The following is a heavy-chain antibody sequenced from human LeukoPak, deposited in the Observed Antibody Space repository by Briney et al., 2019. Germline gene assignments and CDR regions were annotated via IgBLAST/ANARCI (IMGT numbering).Heavy chain of an antibody. CDR2: IYSAGST. Sequence: GGSLRLSCAASGFTVSSSYMSWVRQAPGKGLEWVSLIYSAGSTYYTDSVKGRFTISRDNSKNTLYLQMNSLRAEDTAVYYCARKTPRFGDYDYWGQGTLVTVSS. CDR3: ARKTPRFGDYDY. J-gene: IGHJ4*02. CDR1: GFTVSSSY. V-gene: IGHV3-66*01. D-gene: IGHD2-15*01.